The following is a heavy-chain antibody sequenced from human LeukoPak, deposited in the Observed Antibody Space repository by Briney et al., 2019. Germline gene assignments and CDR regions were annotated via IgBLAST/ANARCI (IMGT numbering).Heavy chain of an antibody. V-gene: IGHV3-74*01. D-gene: IGHD2-2*01. CDR1: GFTFSNCW. CDR3: TRVGYCDTTSCRTAFDI. Sequence: GGSLRLSCAASGFTFSNCWMHWVRQAPGKGLVWVSRINTDGSSTSYADSVKGRFTISRDNAKNTLYLQMNSLRAEDTAVYFCTRVGYCDTTSCRTAFDIWGQGTMVTVSS. CDR2: INTDGSST. J-gene: IGHJ3*02.